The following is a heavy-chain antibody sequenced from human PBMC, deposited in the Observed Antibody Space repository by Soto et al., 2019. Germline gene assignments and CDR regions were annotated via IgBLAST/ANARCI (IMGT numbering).Heavy chain of an antibody. D-gene: IGHD1-26*01. J-gene: IGHJ4*02. Sequence: EVQLSESGGGLVQPGGSLRLSCAASGFTFSSYAVTWVRQAPGKGLEWVSTISATGAATYYADSVKGRFTVSRDNSKNMQYLQMNSLRAEDTAIYYCAKRDSGYFDYWGQGILVTVSS. V-gene: IGHV3-23*01. CDR3: AKRDSGYFDY. CDR2: ISATGAAT. CDR1: GFTFSSYA.